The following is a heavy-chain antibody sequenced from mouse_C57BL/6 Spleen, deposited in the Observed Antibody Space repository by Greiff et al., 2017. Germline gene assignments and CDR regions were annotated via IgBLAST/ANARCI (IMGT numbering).Heavy chain of an antibody. J-gene: IGHJ2*01. V-gene: IGHV1-52*01. D-gene: IGHD1-1*01. CDR1: GYTFTSYW. Sequence: QVQLQQPGAELVRPGSSVKLSCKASGYTFTSYWMHWVKQRPIQGLEWIGNIDPSDSETHYNQKFKDKATLTVDKSSSTAYMQLSSLTSEYSAVYYCARGYGSSYGHYFDYWGQGTTLTVSS. CDR3: ARGYGSSYGHYFDY. CDR2: IDPSDSET.